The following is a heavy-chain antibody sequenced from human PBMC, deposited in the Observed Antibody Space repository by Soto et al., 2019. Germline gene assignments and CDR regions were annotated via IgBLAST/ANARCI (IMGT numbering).Heavy chain of an antibody. J-gene: IGHJ6*02. Sequence: ASVKVSCKASGYTFTSYAMHWVRQAPGQRLEWMGWINAGNGNTKYSQKFQGRVTITRDTSASTAYMELSSLRSEDTAVYYCASWEYSSGWYVESYYYGMDVWGQGTRVTV. CDR1: GYTFTSYA. V-gene: IGHV1-3*01. CDR3: ASWEYSSGWYVESYYYGMDV. CDR2: INAGNGNT. D-gene: IGHD6-19*01.